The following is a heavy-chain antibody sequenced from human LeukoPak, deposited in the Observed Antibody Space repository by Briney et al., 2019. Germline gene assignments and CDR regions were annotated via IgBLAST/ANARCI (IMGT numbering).Heavy chain of an antibody. CDR1: GGSISSSNW. D-gene: IGHD3-22*01. Sequence: PSGTLSLTCAVSGGSISSSNWWSWVRQPPGKGLEWIGEIYHSGSTNYNPSLKSRVTISVDKSKNQFSLKLSSVTAADTAVYYCLHYDSSGYYSPPYWGQGTLVTVSS. CDR3: LHYDSSGYYSPPY. CDR2: IYHSGST. V-gene: IGHV4-4*02. J-gene: IGHJ4*02.